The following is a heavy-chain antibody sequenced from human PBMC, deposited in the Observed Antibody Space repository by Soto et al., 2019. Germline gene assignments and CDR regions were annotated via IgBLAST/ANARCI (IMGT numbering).Heavy chain of an antibody. D-gene: IGHD4-17*01. V-gene: IGHV1-18*01. CDR3: ARVPSTVTRNYYYYIDV. Sequence: QVPLVQSGAEVKKPGASVKVSCKASGYTFTSYGISWVRQAPGQGLEWMGWISAYNGNTNYAQKLQGRVTMTTDTSTSTAYMELRSLRSDDTAVYYCARVPSTVTRNYYYYIDVWGKGTTVTVSS. J-gene: IGHJ6*03. CDR2: ISAYNGNT. CDR1: GYTFTSYG.